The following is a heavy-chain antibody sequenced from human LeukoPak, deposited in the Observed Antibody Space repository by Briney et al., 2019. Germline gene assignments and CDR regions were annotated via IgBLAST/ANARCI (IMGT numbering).Heavy chain of an antibody. V-gene: IGHV4-61*03. D-gene: IGHD6-13*01. CDR2: IFYSGST. Sequence: SETLSLTCTVSGDSIRSSSYHWGWIRQPPGKGLEWNEYIFYSGSTNYNPSLTSRATISVDTSKSHFSLKLSSVTAADTAVYYCARRIPAAGQSSYYFDSWGQGALVTVSS. CDR1: GDSIRSSSYH. CDR3: ARRIPAAGQSSYYFDS. J-gene: IGHJ4*02.